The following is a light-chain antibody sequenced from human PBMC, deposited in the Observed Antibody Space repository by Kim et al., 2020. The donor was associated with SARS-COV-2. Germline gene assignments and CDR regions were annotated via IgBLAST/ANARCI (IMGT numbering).Light chain of an antibody. J-gene: IGLJ2*01. CDR3: AAWDDSLNGVV. V-gene: IGLV1-44*01. Sequence: QPVLTQPPSASGTPGQRVTISCSGSSSNIGSNTVNWYQQLPGTAPKLLIYNHNQRPSGVPDRFSGSKSGTSASLAISGLQSEDEADYYCAAWDDSLNGVVFGGGTQLTVL. CDR1: SSNIGSNT. CDR2: NHN.